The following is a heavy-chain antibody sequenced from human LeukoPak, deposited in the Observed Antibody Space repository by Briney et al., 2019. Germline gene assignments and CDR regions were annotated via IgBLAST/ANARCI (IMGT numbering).Heavy chain of an antibody. V-gene: IGHV1-18*01. CDR1: VYTFTSYG. CDR2: ISGYNGNT. D-gene: IGHD6-13*01. CDR3: ARVMAAATAFDI. J-gene: IGHJ3*02. Sequence: ASVKVSCKASVYTFTSYGISWVRQAPGQGLEWMGWISGYNGNTNDAQKLQGRVTMTTDTSTSTAYIELRSLRSDDTAVYFCARVMAAATAFDIWGQGTMLTVSS.